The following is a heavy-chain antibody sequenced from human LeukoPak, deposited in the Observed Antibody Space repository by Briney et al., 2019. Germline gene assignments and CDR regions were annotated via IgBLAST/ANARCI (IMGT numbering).Heavy chain of an antibody. CDR3: AKDRYTTTWNWFDP. D-gene: IGHD6-13*01. CDR1: GFTFDDYA. V-gene: IGHV3-9*01. Sequence: GGSLRLSCAASGFTFDDYAMHWVRQASGKGLEWVSGITWNGGSTGYADSVKGRFTISRDNAKNSLYLQMDSLRAEDTALYYCAKDRYTTTWNWFDPWGQGTLVTVSS. J-gene: IGHJ5*02. CDR2: ITWNGGST.